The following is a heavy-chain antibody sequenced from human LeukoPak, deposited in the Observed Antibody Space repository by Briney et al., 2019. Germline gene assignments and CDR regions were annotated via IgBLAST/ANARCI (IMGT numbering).Heavy chain of an antibody. CDR3: TTSDCEY. CDR1: GFTFSSYA. Sequence: GGSLRLSCAASGFTFSSYAMTWVRQAPGKGLGWVATIKPDGNDKYFVDSVKGRFTVSRDNAKTSLYLQMNSLRAEDTAIYYCTTSDCEYWGQGTLVTVSS. CDR2: IKPDGNDK. J-gene: IGHJ4*02. V-gene: IGHV3-7*03.